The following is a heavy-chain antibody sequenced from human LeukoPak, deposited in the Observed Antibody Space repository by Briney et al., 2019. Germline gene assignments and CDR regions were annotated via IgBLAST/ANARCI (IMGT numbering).Heavy chain of an antibody. Sequence: SVKVSCKASGGTFSSYAISWVRQAPGQGLEWMGGIIPIFGTTNYAQKFQGRVTITADESTSTAYMELSSLRSEDTAVYYCARDLGDTYGSVGDFDYWGQGTLVTVSS. CDR2: IIPIFGTT. J-gene: IGHJ4*02. CDR1: GGTFSSYA. V-gene: IGHV1-69*13. D-gene: IGHD3-10*01. CDR3: ARDLGDTYGSVGDFDY.